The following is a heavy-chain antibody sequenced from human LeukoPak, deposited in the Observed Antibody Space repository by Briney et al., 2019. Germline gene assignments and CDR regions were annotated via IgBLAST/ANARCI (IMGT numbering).Heavy chain of an antibody. CDR3: ARDHRGVRDYFDY. CDR1: GFTFSSYA. D-gene: IGHD3-10*01. Sequence: GRSLRLSCAASGFTFSSYAMHWVRQAPGKGLEWVAVISYDGSNKYYADSVKGRFTISRDNSKNTLYLQMNRLRAEDTAVYYCARDHRGVRDYFDYWGQGTLVTVSS. CDR2: ISYDGSNK. J-gene: IGHJ4*02. V-gene: IGHV3-30-3*01.